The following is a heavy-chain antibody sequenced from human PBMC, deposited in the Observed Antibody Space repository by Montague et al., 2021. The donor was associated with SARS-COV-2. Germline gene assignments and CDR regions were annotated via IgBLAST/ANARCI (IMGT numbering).Heavy chain of an antibody. Sequence: SETLSLTCTVSGGSISSSSYYWGSIRQPPGKGLGWIGSIYYSGSTYYNPSLKSRVTISVDTSKNQFSLKLSSVTAADTAVYYCARVGRQQLVRLSGMDVWGQGTTVTVS. CDR2: IYYSGST. CDR1: GGSISSSSYY. V-gene: IGHV4-39*07. D-gene: IGHD6-13*01. J-gene: IGHJ6*02. CDR3: ARVGRQQLVRLSGMDV.